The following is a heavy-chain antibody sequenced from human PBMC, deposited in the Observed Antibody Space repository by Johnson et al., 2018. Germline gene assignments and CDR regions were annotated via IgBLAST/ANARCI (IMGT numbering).Heavy chain of an antibody. V-gene: IGHV3-30-3*01. Sequence: QVQLVESGGGVVQPGRSLRLSCVASGITFRSYVMHWVRQAAGKGLEWVAVISNDGSKKEYADSVKGRFTIFRDNPKNTLNLQMNSLVVEDTAVYYCANRYCSGGSCYSGLDAFDIWGQGTTVTVSS. J-gene: IGHJ3*02. D-gene: IGHD2-15*01. CDR2: ISNDGSKK. CDR3: ANRYCSGGSCYSGLDAFDI. CDR1: GITFRSYV.